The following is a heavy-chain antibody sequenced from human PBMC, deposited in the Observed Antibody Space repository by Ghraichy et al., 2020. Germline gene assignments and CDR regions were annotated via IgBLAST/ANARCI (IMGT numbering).Heavy chain of an antibody. Sequence: GGSLRLSCAASGFTFSSYSMNWVRQAPGKGLEWVSYISSSRSTIYYADSVKGRLTISRDNAKNSLYLQMNSLRDEDTAVYYCAREREESTIFGVVITPSDAFDIWGQGTMVTVSS. CDR2: ISSSRSTI. V-gene: IGHV3-48*02. J-gene: IGHJ3*02. CDR3: AREREESTIFGVVITPSDAFDI. CDR1: GFTFSSYS. D-gene: IGHD3-3*01.